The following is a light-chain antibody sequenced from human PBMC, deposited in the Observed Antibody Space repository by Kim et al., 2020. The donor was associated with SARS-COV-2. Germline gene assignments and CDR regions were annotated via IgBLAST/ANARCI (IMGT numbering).Light chain of an antibody. J-gene: IGKJ1*01. V-gene: IGKV1-27*01. CDR2: AAS. CDR3: QKYDTATWT. CDR1: QDIANS. Sequence: AAVGDRVTITCRASQDIANSIAWNQQKPGTVPKLLIYAASTLQSGVPSRFSGSGSGTEFTLTIGSLQTEDVATYYCQKYDTATWTFGPGTKVDIK.